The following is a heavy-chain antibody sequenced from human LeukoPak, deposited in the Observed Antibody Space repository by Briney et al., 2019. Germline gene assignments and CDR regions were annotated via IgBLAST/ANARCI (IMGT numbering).Heavy chain of an antibody. CDR1: GGSISSRNW. CDR3: ASDRYYYDSSGEKRYHFDY. D-gene: IGHD3-22*01. CDR2: IYYSGST. J-gene: IGHJ4*02. Sequence: PSGTLSLTCAVSGGSISSRNWWSWVRQPPGKGLEWIGSIYYSGSTYYNPSLKSRVTISVDTSKNQFSLKLSSVTAADTAVYYCASDRYYYDSSGEKRYHFDYWGQGTLVTVSS. V-gene: IGHV4-4*02.